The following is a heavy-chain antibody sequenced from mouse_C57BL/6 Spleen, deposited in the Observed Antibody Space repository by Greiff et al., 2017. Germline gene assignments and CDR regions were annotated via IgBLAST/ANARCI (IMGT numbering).Heavy chain of an antibody. CDR3: ARRANYYGSSGYYAMDY. CDR2: IDPSDSET. J-gene: IGHJ4*01. CDR1: GYTFTSYW. Sequence: QVQLQQPGAELVRPGSSVKLSCKASGYTFTSYWMHWVKQRPIQGLEWIGNIDPSDSETHYNQKFKDKATLTVDKSSSTAYMQLSSLTSEDSAVXYCARRANYYGSSGYYAMDYWGQGTSVTVSS. D-gene: IGHD1-1*01. V-gene: IGHV1-52*01.